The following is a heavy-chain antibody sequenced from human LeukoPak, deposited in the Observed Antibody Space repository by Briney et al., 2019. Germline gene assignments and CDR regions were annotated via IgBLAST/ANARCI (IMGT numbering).Heavy chain of an antibody. CDR3: ARGAGAGYNLQPFDY. CDR2: IYYSGST. D-gene: IGHD5-24*01. V-gene: IGHV4-59*08. Sequence: SETLSLTCTVSGGSISSYYWSWIRQPPGKGLEWIGYIYYSGSTNYNPSLKSRVTISVDTSKNQFSLKLSSVTAADTAVYYCARGAGAGYNLQPFDYWGQGTLVTVSS. J-gene: IGHJ4*02. CDR1: GGSISSYY.